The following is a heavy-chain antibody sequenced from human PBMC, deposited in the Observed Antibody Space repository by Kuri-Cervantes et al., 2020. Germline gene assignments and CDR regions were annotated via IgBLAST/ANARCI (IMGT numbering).Heavy chain of an antibody. CDR3: ARLLGAVRRDEYSDH. CDR1: GFSFSSNW. D-gene: IGHD3-16*01. J-gene: IGHJ4*02. Sequence: AGSLRLSCAASGFSFSSNWMSWARQAPGKGLDWIGSIYHSGSTYYNPSLKSRVIMSVDTSKNQFSLKLSSVTAADTAVYYCARLLGAVRRDEYSDHWGQGTLVTVSS. V-gene: IGHV4-39*01. CDR2: IYHSGST.